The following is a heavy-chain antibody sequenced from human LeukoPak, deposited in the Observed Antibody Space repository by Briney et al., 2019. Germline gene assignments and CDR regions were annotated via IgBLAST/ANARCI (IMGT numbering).Heavy chain of an antibody. CDR1: GDSVSSNSAT. CDR2: TYYRSKWYS. D-gene: IGHD6-19*01. J-gene: IGHJ6*02. V-gene: IGHV6-1*01. CDR3: VRRALAANFYYGMDV. Sequence: SQTLSLTCAISGDSVSSNSATWTWIRQSPSRGLEWLGRTYYRSKWYSDYAVSVKSRITINPDTSKNQLSLQLNSVTPEDTATYYCVRRALAANFYYGMDVWGQGTTVTVSS.